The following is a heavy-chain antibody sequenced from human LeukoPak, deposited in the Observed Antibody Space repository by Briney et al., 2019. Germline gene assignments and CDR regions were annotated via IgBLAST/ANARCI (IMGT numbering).Heavy chain of an antibody. CDR2: INHSGST. CDR1: GGSISSYY. V-gene: IGHV4-34*01. J-gene: IGHJ5*02. CDR3: ARAGSVWLLLHWFDP. Sequence: PSETLSLTCTVSGGSISSYYWSWIRQPPGKGLEWIGEINHSGSTNYNPSLKSRVTISVDTSKNQFSLKPSSVTAADTAVYYCARAGSVWLLLHWFDPWGQGTLVTVSS. D-gene: IGHD3-22*01.